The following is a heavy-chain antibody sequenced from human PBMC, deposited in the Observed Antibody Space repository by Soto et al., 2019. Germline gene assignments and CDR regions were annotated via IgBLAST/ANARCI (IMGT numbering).Heavy chain of an antibody. CDR1: GGSISSSSYC. V-gene: IGHV4-39*01. D-gene: IGHD1-26*01. CDR2: IYYSGST. Sequence: LETLSLTCTVSGGSISSSSYCWGWIRQPPGKGLEWIGSIYYSGSTYYNPSLKSRVTISVDTSKNQFSLKLSSVTAADTAVYYCASPVGATKDYYYGMDVWGQGTTVTVSS. CDR3: ASPVGATKDYYYGMDV. J-gene: IGHJ6*02.